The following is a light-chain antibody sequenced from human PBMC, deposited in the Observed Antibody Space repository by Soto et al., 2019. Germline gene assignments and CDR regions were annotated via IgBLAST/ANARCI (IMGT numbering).Light chain of an antibody. CDR1: SSDIGNYDY. CDR2: EVS. V-gene: IGLV2-8*01. J-gene: IGLJ2*01. CDR3: SSYAGSNKFVI. Sequence: QLVLTQPPSASGSPGQSVTISCTGTSSDIGNYDYVSWYQQHPDKAPKLMIYEVSKRPSGVSDRFSGSKSGNTASLTVSGLQAEDEADYYCSSYAGSNKFVIFGGGTKLTVL.